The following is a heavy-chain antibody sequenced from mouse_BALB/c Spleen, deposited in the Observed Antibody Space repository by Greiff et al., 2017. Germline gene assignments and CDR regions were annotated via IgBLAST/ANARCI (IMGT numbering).Heavy chain of an antibody. CDR1: GYSFTDYY. J-gene: IGHJ1*01. Sequence: EVQLQQSGPELVKTGASVKISCKASGYSFTDYYMHWVKQSPEKSFEWIGEINPSTGGTSYNQKFKGKATLTVDKSSSTAYMQLKSLTSEDSAVYYCAREDDGYYPYWYFDVWGAGTTVTVSS. CDR2: INPSTGGT. D-gene: IGHD2-3*01. CDR3: AREDDGYYPYWYFDV. V-gene: IGHV1-42*01.